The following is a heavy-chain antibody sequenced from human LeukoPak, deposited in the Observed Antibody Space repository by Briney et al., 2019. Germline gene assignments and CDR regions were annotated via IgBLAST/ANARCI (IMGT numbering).Heavy chain of an antibody. Sequence: GGSLRLSCAASGFTFSSYAMSWVRQAPGKGLEWVSAISGSGGSTYYADSVKGRFTISRDNSKTTLYLQMNSLRAEDTAVYYCAKGPRNVYYYDSSGYYPYWGQGTLVTVSS. CDR3: AKGPRNVYYYDSSGYYPY. V-gene: IGHV3-23*01. D-gene: IGHD3-22*01. J-gene: IGHJ4*02. CDR2: ISGSGGST. CDR1: GFTFSSYA.